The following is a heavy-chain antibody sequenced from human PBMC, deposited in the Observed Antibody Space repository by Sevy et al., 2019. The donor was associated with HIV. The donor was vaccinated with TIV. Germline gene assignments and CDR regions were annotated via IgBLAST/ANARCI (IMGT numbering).Heavy chain of an antibody. CDR1: GGSISSYY. D-gene: IGHD6-13*01. CDR3: ARYRNRGSSWYFDY. J-gene: IGHJ4*01. CDR2: IYYSGST. Sequence: SEILSLTCTVSGGSISSYYWSWIRQPPGKGLEWIGYIYYSGSTNYNPSLKSRVTISVDTSKNQFSLKLSSVTAADTAVYYCARYRNRGSSWYFDYWGHGTLVTVSS. V-gene: IGHV4-59*01.